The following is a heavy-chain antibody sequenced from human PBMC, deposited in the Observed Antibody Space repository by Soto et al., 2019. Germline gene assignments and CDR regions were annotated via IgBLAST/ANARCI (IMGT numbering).Heavy chain of an antibody. J-gene: IGHJ5*02. CDR3: ARVAVAARRTYWFDP. V-gene: IGHV1-46*03. D-gene: IGHD6-6*01. Sequence: ASVKVSCKASGYTFTSYYMHWVRQAPGQGLEWMGIINPSGGSTSYAQKFQGRVTMTRDTSTSTVYMELSSLRSEDTALYYCARVAVAARRTYWFDPWGQGTLVTVSS. CDR1: GYTFTSYY. CDR2: INPSGGST.